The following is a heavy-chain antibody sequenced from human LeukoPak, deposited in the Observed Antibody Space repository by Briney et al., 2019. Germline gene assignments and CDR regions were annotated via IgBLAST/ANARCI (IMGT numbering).Heavy chain of an antibody. J-gene: IGHJ4*02. Sequence: GGSLRLSCAASGFTFSNHYMNWVRQAPGKGLEWVSSISSSSDYINYADSVKGRFTISRDNAKNSLYLQMDSLRAEDTTVYYCAVSIATPGTFFDYWGQGTLVTVSS. CDR2: ISSSSDYI. CDR3: AVSIATPGTFFDY. CDR1: GFTFSNHY. D-gene: IGHD6-6*01. V-gene: IGHV3-21*01.